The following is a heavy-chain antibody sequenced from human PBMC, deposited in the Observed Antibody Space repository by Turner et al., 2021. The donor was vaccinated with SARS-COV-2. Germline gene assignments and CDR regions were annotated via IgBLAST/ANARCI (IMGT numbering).Heavy chain of an antibody. CDR1: GFTFSNYG. CDR2: ISYDGSNK. J-gene: IGHJ4*01. CDR3: VKGGSGWSMEFDY. Sequence: QVQLVESGGGVVQHGRSLRLSCAASGFTFSNYGMFWVRQAPGKGLEWVALISYDGSNKHYADSVKGRFTISRDNSKNTLFLQMYSLRAEDTAVYYCVKGGSGWSMEFDYWGHGTLVTVSS. V-gene: IGHV3-30*18. D-gene: IGHD6-19*01.